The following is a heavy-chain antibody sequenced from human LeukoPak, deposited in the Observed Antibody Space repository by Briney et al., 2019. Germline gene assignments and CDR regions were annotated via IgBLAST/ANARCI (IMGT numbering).Heavy chain of an antibody. J-gene: IGHJ4*02. CDR3: AKGGGGYYDSSGYPFDY. D-gene: IGHD3-22*01. Sequence: PGGSLRLSCAASGFSFSSYTMSWVRQAPGKGLEWFSGISGSGGSTNHADSVKGRFTIPRDNSKNTLYLQMNSLRAEDTAVYYCAKGGGGYYDSSGYPFDYWGQGTLVTVSS. V-gene: IGHV3-23*01. CDR2: ISGSGGST. CDR1: GFSFSSYT.